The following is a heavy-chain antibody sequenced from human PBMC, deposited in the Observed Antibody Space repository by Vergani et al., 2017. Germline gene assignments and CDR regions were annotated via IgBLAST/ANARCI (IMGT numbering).Heavy chain of an antibody. V-gene: IGHV4-59*01. CDR1: GGSISSYY. CDR3: AREVTCSSTSCYSGAFDI. D-gene: IGHD2-2*01. CDR2: IYYSGST. J-gene: IGHJ3*02. Sequence: QVQLQESGPALVKPSETLSLTCTVSGGSISSYYWSWIRQPPGKGLEWIGYIYYSGSTNYNPSLKSRVTISVDTSKNQFSLKLSSVTAADTAVYYCAREVTCSSTSCYSGAFDIWGQGTMVTVSS.